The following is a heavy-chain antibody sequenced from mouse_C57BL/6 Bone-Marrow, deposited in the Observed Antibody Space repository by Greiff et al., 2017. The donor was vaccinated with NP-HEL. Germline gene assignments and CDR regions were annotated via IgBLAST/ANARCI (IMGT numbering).Heavy chain of an antibody. CDR3: ARRNVYYGSLFDY. CDR1: GYTFTTYP. CDR2: FHPYNDDT. Sequence: VQLQESGAELVKPGASVKMSCTASGYTFTTYPIEWMKQNHGKSLEWIGNFHPYNDDTKYNEKFKGKATLTVEKSSSTVYLELSRLTSDDSAVYYCARRNVYYGSLFDYWGQGTTLTVSS. D-gene: IGHD1-1*01. V-gene: IGHV1-47*01. J-gene: IGHJ2*01.